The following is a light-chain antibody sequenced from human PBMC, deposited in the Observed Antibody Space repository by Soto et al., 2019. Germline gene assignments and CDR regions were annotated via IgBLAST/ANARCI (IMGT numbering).Light chain of an antibody. J-gene: IGKJ2*01. Sequence: EIVLTQSPGTLSLSPGERATLSCRASQSVSSTYLAWYQQKPGQPPRLLIYDAPSRATAIPDRFSGSGSGTDFTLTISRLEPEDFAVYFCQQYDSSLYTYGQGTKLVIK. CDR3: QQYDSSLYT. CDR2: DAP. V-gene: IGKV3-20*01. CDR1: QSVSSTY.